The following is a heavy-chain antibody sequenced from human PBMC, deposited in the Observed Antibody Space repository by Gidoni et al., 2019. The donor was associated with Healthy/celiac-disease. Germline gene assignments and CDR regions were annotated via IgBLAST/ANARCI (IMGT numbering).Heavy chain of an antibody. Sequence: EVQLLESGGGLVQPGGSLRLSCEASGFTFSSYAMSWVSQAPGKGLEWVSAISGSGGSTYYADSVKGRFTISRDNSKNTLYLQMNSLRAEDTAVYYCAKVGPGYGDYGYYYYGMDVWGQGTTVTVSS. D-gene: IGHD4-17*01. J-gene: IGHJ6*02. V-gene: IGHV3-23*01. CDR2: ISGSGGST. CDR3: AKVGPGYGDYGYYYYGMDV. CDR1: GFTFSSYA.